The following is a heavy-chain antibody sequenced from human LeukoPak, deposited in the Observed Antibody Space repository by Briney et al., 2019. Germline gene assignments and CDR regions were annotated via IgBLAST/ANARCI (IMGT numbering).Heavy chain of an antibody. Sequence: GGSLRLSCAASGFTFSSYAMSWVRQAPGKGLEWVSAISGSGGSTYYADSVKGRFTISRDNSKNTLYLQMNSLRAEDTAVYYCARVPGSGGYEFDYWGQGTLVTVSS. CDR1: GFTFSSYA. J-gene: IGHJ4*02. D-gene: IGHD5-12*01. CDR3: ARVPGSGGYEFDY. V-gene: IGHV3-23*01. CDR2: ISGSGGST.